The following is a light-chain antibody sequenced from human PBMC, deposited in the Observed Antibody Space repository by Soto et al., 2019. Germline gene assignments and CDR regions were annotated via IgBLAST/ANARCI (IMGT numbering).Light chain of an antibody. CDR3: QTWGPGIHV. J-gene: IGLJ1*01. CDR2: INSDGSH. Sequence: VLTQSPSASASLGASVKLTCTLSSGHSSYAVAWHQQQPEKGPRYLMKINSDGSHSKGDGIPDRFSGSSSGTERYLTISSLQSEDEAAYYCQTWGPGIHVFGTGTKV. CDR1: SGHSSYA. V-gene: IGLV4-69*01.